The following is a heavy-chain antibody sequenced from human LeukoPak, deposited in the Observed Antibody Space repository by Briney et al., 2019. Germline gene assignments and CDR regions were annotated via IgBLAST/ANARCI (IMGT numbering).Heavy chain of an antibody. V-gene: IGHV4-4*07. CDR2: IYTSGST. CDR3: ARDLRYYGILTGYSYYYYMDV. D-gene: IGHD3-9*01. J-gene: IGHJ6*03. CDR1: GGSITSYY. Sequence: SETLSLTCTVSGGSITSYYWNWIRQPAGKGLEWIGRIYTSGSTDYNPSLKSRVTMSVDTSKNQFSLNLSSVTAADTAVYYCARDLRYYGILTGYSYYYYMDVWGKGTTVTISS.